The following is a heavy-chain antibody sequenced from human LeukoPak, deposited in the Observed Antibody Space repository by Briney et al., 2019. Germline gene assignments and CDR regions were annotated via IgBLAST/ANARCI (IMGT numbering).Heavy chain of an antibody. CDR1: GFSFSTYS. J-gene: IGHJ4*02. CDR3: AREVRGLSYFDY. V-gene: IGHV3-48*02. D-gene: IGHD3-10*01. Sequence: PGGSLRLSCAASGFSFSTYSMNWVRQAPRRGLEWVSYISSSSSTIYYADSVQGRFTISRDNARNSLYLQMSSLRDEDTAVYYCAREVRGLSYFDYWGQGTLATVSS. CDR2: ISSSSSTI.